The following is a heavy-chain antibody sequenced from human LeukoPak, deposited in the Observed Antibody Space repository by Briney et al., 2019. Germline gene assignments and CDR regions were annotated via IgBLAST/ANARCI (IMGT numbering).Heavy chain of an antibody. CDR3: ARIVGATSGVNWFDP. D-gene: IGHD1-26*01. Sequence: GASVKVSCKASGYTFTGYFIHWVRQAPGQGLEWMGWISAYNGNTNYAQKLQGRVTMTTDTSTSTAYMELRSLRSDDTAVYYCARIVGATSGVNWFDPWGQGTLVTVSS. CDR2: ISAYNGNT. V-gene: IGHV1-18*04. J-gene: IGHJ5*02. CDR1: GYTFTGYF.